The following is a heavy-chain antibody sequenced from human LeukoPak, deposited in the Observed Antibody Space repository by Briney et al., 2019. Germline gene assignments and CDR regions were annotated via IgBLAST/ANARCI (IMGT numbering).Heavy chain of an antibody. Sequence: GRSLRLSCAASGFTFSSYAMHWVRQAPGKGLEWVSVIYSGGSTYYADSVKGRFTISRDNSKNTLYLQMNSLRAEDTAVYYCARPMYYYDSSGYLTWGQGTLVTVSS. D-gene: IGHD3-22*01. J-gene: IGHJ5*02. V-gene: IGHV3-66*04. CDR1: GFTFSSYA. CDR3: ARPMYYYDSSGYLT. CDR2: IYSGGST.